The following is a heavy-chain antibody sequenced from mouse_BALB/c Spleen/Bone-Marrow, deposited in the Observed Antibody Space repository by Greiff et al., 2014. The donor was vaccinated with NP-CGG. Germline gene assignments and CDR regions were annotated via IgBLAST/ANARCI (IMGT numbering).Heavy chain of an antibody. CDR2: IYPGDGDT. CDR1: GHAFSSYW. J-gene: IGHJ2*01. CDR3: ARVRNWADY. D-gene: IGHD4-1*01. V-gene: IGHV1-80*01. Sequence: VQRVESGAELVRPGSSVKISCKASGHAFSSYWMNWVKQRPGQGLEWIGQIYPGDGDTNYNGKFKGKATLTADKSSSTAYMQLSSLTSEDSAVYFCARVRNWADYWGQGTTLTVSS.